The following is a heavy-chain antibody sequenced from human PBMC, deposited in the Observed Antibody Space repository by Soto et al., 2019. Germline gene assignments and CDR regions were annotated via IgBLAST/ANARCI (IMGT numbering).Heavy chain of an antibody. D-gene: IGHD2-2*01. CDR1: GFTFGDFG. J-gene: IGHJ6*04. V-gene: IGHV3-49*03. CDR2: IRSKGYGGTT. CDR3: ASLTSWYQEYYYGMDV. Sequence: SLRLSCTGSGFTFGDFGMSWFRQAPGKGLEWLSFIRSKGYGGTTESAASVRGRFITSRDDSKSIAYLQMNSLKTEDTAVYYCASLTSWYQEYYYGMDVWGKGT.